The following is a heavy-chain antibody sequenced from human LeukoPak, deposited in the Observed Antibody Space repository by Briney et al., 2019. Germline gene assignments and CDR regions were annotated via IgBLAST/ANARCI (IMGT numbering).Heavy chain of an antibody. CDR1: GFTLGNYA. CDR2: INHSGSST. V-gene: IGHV3-23*01. CDR3: ARDNGDYSFDY. J-gene: IGHJ4*02. D-gene: IGHD4-17*01. Sequence: PGGSLRLSCAASGFTLGNYAMTWVRQAPGKGLEWVSAINHSGSSTFYADSVKGRFTISRDNSKNSLYLQMNSLRAEDTAVYYCARDNGDYSFDYWGQGTLVTVSS.